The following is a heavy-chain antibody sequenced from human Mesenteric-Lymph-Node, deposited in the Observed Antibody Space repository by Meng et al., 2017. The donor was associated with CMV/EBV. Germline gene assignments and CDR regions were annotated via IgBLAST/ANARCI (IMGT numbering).Heavy chain of an antibody. CDR2: VNPNSGAT. CDR3: ARALQLTSPNYYDSSGYYFDLDYFDY. D-gene: IGHD3-22*01. CDR1: GYAFTAYY. J-gene: IGHJ4*02. Sequence: ASVKVSCKASGYAFTAYYLHWVRQAPGQGLEWMGRVNPNSGATDFPQKFQGRVTMTRDTSITTAYMELSSLTSDDTAIYFCARALQLTSPNYYDSSGYYFDLDYFDYWGQGTLVTVSS. V-gene: IGHV1-2*02.